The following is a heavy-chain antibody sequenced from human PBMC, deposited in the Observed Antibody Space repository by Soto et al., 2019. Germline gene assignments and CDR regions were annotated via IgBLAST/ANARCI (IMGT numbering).Heavy chain of an antibody. Sequence: EVQLVESGGGLVQPGRSLRLSCAASGFTFDDYAMHWVRPAPGKGLEWVSGISWNSGRIGYADSVKGRFTISRDNAKNSLYLQMNSLRAEDTALYYCAKDLSSWYDVRYFQHWGQGTLVTGSS. V-gene: IGHV3-9*01. CDR1: GFTFDDYA. D-gene: IGHD6-13*01. CDR3: AKDLSSWYDVRYFQH. J-gene: IGHJ1*01. CDR2: ISWNSGRI.